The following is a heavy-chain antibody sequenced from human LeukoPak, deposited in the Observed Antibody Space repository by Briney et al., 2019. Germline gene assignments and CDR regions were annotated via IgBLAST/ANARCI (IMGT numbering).Heavy chain of an antibody. Sequence: PGGSLRLSCVASGFTITGYGMNWVRQAPGKGLQWVSSISNSGSHIFYADSVKDRFTISRDNAKNALYLEMNSLRDDDTALYYCARAGGTYDGFDVWGQGTMVTVSS. CDR2: ISNSGSHI. J-gene: IGHJ3*01. CDR1: GFTITGYG. D-gene: IGHD2-15*01. V-gene: IGHV3-21*04. CDR3: ARAGGTYDGFDV.